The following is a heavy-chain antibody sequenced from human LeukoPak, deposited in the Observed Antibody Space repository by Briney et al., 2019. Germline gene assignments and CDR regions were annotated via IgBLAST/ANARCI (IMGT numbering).Heavy chain of an antibody. CDR2: INPNTDGT. Sequence: ASVEVSCKTSGYTFTGYYLHWVRQAPGQGLECMGWINPNTDGTNYAQKFQGRVAMTRDTSISTAYLELTSLTSDDTAVYSCARDQTSNWYRAKYYYGVDVWGQGTTVTVSS. V-gene: IGHV1-2*02. D-gene: IGHD6-13*01. J-gene: IGHJ6*02. CDR3: ARDQTSNWYRAKYYYGVDV. CDR1: GYTFTGYY.